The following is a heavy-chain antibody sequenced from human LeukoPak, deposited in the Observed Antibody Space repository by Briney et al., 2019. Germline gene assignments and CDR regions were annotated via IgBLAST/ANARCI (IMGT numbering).Heavy chain of an antibody. CDR3: ARELNYDGTVDI. V-gene: IGHV3-21*01. CDR1: GFTFSTST. D-gene: IGHD4-23*01. Sequence: PGGSLRPSCAASGFTFSTSTMKWVRQAPGKGLEWVSSISGTSSYISYAVSVQGRFTISRDNAKNSVPLQMHSLRAGDTAVYFCARELNYDGTVDIWGQGTMVSVSS. J-gene: IGHJ3*02. CDR2: ISGTSSYI.